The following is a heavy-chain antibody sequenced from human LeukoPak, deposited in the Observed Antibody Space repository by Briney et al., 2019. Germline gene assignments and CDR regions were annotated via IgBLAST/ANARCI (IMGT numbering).Heavy chain of an antibody. CDR2: ISSSNTTV. D-gene: IGHD3-3*01. V-gene: IGHV3-48*01. CDR3: ARGSGRITIFGVPY. Sequence: GSLRLSFATSGFILRNYYMELVRQAPGEGVEWVSFISSSNTTVYYADSVKGRFTISRDNAKNSLYLQMSSLRVEDTAVYYCARGSGRITIFGVPYWGQGTLVTVSS. CDR1: GFILRNYY. J-gene: IGHJ4*02.